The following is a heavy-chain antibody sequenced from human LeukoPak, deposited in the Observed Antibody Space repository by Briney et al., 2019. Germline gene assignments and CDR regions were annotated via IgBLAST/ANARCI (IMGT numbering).Heavy chain of an antibody. J-gene: IGHJ3*02. CDR3: ARDPPGYSSGWSHTAFDI. V-gene: IGHV3-30*03. CDR1: GLAFSGYG. CDR2: ISYAGSNK. D-gene: IGHD6-19*01. Sequence: GGSLRLSCAASGLAFSGYGFHWVRQAPGRGLEWVSLISYAGSNKYYADSVKGRFTISRDNSKNTLYLQMNSLRSDDTAVYYCARDPPGYSSGWSHTAFDIWGQGTMVTVSS.